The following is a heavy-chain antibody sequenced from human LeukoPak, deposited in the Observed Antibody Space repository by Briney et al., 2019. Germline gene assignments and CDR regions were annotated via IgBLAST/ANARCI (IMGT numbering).Heavy chain of an antibody. V-gene: IGHV5-51*01. D-gene: IGHD3-9*01. Sequence: GESLKISCKASGYRFLNHWIGWLRQMPGKGLEWMGIIHSDDSDTRYSPSFRGHVTMSVDKSATTAYLQWDTLKASDTAIYYCARRSDISASPNWFDPWGQGTLVIVSS. CDR1: GYRFLNHW. CDR2: IHSDDSDT. CDR3: ARRSDISASPNWFDP. J-gene: IGHJ5*02.